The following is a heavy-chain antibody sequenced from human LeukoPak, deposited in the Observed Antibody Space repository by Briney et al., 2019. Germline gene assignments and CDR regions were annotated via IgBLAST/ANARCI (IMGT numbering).Heavy chain of an antibody. D-gene: IGHD3-10*01. CDR2: ISSSSYI. V-gene: IGHV3-69-1*01. Sequence: GGSLRLSCAASGFTFSNYWMHWVRQTPGKGLEWVSSISSSSYIYYADSLKGRFTISRDNAKNSLYLQMNSLRAEDTAVYYCARDASVRGASDYWGQGTLVTVSS. CDR1: GFTFSNYW. J-gene: IGHJ4*02. CDR3: ARDASVRGASDY.